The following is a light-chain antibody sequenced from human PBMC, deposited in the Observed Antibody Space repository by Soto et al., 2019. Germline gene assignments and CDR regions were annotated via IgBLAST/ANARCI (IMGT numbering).Light chain of an antibody. J-gene: IGKJ4*01. V-gene: IGKV1-5*03. Sequence: DIQMTQSPSTLSSSVGDRVTITCRASQSISSRLAWYQQKPGKAPKLLIYHASSLQSGVPSRFSGSGSGTEFTLTISSLQPDDFATYYCQSAVTFGGGTKVEIK. CDR3: QSAVT. CDR2: HAS. CDR1: QSISSR.